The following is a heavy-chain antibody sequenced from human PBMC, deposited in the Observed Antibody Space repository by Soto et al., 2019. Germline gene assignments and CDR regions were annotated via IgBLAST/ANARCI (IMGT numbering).Heavy chain of an antibody. Sequence: SEPKSHSCTFSGGTFSSISYYWVLIQQPPGKGLEWIGSIYYSGSTYYNPSLKSRVTISVDTSKYQFSLKLSSVTAADTSVYYCARQVGVAPLDYWGQGILVT. J-gene: IGHJ4*02. CDR3: ARQVGVAPLDY. D-gene: IGHD1-26*01. CDR1: GGTFSSISYY. V-gene: IGHV4-39*01. CDR2: IYYSGST.